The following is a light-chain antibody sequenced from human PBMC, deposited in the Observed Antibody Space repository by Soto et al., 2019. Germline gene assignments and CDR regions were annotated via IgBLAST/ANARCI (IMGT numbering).Light chain of an antibody. J-gene: IGLJ2*01. CDR3: AAWDDSLTAVV. V-gene: IGLV1-44*01. CDR1: SSNIGSNT. Sequence: QPVLTQPPSASGTPGQSVTISCSGSSSNIGSNTVNWYQQLSGAAPKLLIHNNDQRPSGVPDRFSGSKSDTSASLAISGLQSADEADYYCAAWDDSLTAVVFGGGTKVTVL. CDR2: NND.